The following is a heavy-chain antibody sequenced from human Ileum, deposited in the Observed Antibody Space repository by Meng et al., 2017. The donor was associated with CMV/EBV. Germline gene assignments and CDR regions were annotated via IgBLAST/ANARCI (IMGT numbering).Heavy chain of an antibody. CDR1: GGSIIGTSYN. CDR2: IYHTGRT. J-gene: IGHJ5*02. CDR3: ARLPTGYPNWFDP. V-gene: IGHV4-39*01. D-gene: IGHD3-9*01. Sequence: FSGGSIIGTSYNWGWIRQPSGKGLEWIGTIYHTGRTYYNPSLTSRVTISVDTSKNQFSLALSYVTAADTAVYYCARLPTGYPNWFDPWGQGTLVTVSS.